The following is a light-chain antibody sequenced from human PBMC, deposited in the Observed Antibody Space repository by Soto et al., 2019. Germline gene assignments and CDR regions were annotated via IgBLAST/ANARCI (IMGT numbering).Light chain of an antibody. Sequence: QSALTQPASVSGSPGQSITISCTGTNSDVGGYNYVSWYQQHPGKAPKLMIYDVTNRPSGVSNRFSASKSGNTASLTISGVQAEDEGDYYCSSYTSSGTLVVFGGGTKVTVL. CDR3: SSYTSSGTLVV. V-gene: IGLV2-14*01. CDR1: NSDVGGYNY. CDR2: DVT. J-gene: IGLJ2*01.